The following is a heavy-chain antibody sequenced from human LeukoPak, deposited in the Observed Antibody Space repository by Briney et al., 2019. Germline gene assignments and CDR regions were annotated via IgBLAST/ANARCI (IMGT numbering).Heavy chain of an antibody. CDR1: GGSISSSSYY. CDR2: IYYSGST. J-gene: IGHJ4*02. Sequence: PSETLSLTCTVSGGSISSSSYYWGWIRQPPGKGLEWIGNIYYSGSTYYNPSLKSRVTISVDTSKNQFSLKLTSLTAADTAVYYCARDGVFHDSDGYSFDYWGQGTLVTVSS. D-gene: IGHD3-22*01. CDR3: ARDGVFHDSDGYSFDY. V-gene: IGHV4-39*02.